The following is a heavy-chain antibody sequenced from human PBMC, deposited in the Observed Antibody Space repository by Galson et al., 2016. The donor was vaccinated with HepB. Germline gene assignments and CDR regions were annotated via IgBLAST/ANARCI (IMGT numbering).Heavy chain of an antibody. Sequence: SLRFSCAGSGFNFNDYNMNWVRQAPGKGLEWVSDISRSGAYNYADSVKGRFTISRDNAETSLFLQMNSLREDDTAVYYCAREKVTIVRGRVASRNKRVEYGMDVWGQGTTVTVSS. D-gene: IGHD3-10*01. CDR1: GFNFNDYN. V-gene: IGHV3-69-1*01. CDR2: ISRSGAY. J-gene: IGHJ6*02. CDR3: AREKVTIVRGRVASRNKRVEYGMDV.